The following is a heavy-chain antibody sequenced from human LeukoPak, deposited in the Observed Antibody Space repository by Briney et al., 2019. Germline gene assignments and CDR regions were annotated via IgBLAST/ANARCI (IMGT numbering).Heavy chain of an antibody. CDR3: ARETSVGTRGGLWGSYRLKWLDL. CDR1: GFSFSSYW. J-gene: IGHJ5*02. D-gene: IGHD3-16*02. Sequence: AGGSLRLFCAPSGFSFSSYWMSWVRQAPGKGLEWVANIKQDGSEKYYVDSVKGRFTICRDNAKNSLCLQMNSLRAEDTAVYYCARETSVGTRGGLWGSYRLKWLDLCGQRGPVTVSS. CDR2: IKQDGSEK. V-gene: IGHV3-7*01.